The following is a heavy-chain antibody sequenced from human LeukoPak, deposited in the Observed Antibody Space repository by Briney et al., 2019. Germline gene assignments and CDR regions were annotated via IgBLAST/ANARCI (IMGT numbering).Heavy chain of an antibody. CDR1: GGSISSYY. D-gene: IGHD6-13*01. V-gene: IGHV4-59*01. Sequence: PSETLSLTCTVSGGSISSYYWSWIRQPPGKGLEWIGYIYYSGSTNYNPSLKSRVTISVDTSKNQFSLKLSSVTAADTAVYYCARGSSSWSSDAFDIWGQGTMVTVSS. J-gene: IGHJ3*02. CDR2: IYYSGST. CDR3: ARGSSSWSSDAFDI.